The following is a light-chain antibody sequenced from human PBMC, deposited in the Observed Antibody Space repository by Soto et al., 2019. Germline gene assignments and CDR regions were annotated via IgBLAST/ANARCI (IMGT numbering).Light chain of an antibody. CDR3: AEWDDSLNGYV. CDR1: SSNIGSNT. J-gene: IGLJ1*01. V-gene: IGLV1-44*01. CDR2: SNN. Sequence: QSVLTQPPSASGTPGQRVTISCSGSSSNIGSNTVNWYQQLPGTAPKLLIYSNNQRPSGVPDRFSYSKAGTSASLAISGLQSEDEAVYYCAEWDDSLNGYVFGTGTKVTVL.